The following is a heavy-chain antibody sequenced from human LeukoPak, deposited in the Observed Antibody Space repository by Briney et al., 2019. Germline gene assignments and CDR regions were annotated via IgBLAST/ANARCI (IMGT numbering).Heavy chain of an antibody. CDR3: ARDKGTEGLLPRGDWYFDL. J-gene: IGHJ2*01. D-gene: IGHD3-3*01. Sequence: GGSLRLSCSASGFTFSSYSMNWVRQAPGKGLEWVSSISSSSTYIYYAGSVKGRFTISRDNAKNSLFLQMNSLRAEDTAVYYCARDKGTEGLLPRGDWYFDLWGRGTLVTVSS. CDR2: ISSSSTYI. CDR1: GFTFSSYS. V-gene: IGHV3-21*01.